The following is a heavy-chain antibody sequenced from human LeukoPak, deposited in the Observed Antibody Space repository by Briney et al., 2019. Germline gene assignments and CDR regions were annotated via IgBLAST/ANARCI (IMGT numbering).Heavy chain of an antibody. CDR3: ARDYRAMSYSSGNWFDP. CDR2: ISAYNGNT. J-gene: IGHJ5*02. CDR1: GYTFTSYG. V-gene: IGHV1-18*01. D-gene: IGHD6-19*01. Sequence: ASAKVSCKASGYTFTSYGISWVRQAPGQGLEWMGWISAYNGNTNYAQKLQGRVTMTTDTSTSTAYMELRSLRSDDTAVYYCARDYRAMSYSSGNWFDPWGQGTLVTVSS.